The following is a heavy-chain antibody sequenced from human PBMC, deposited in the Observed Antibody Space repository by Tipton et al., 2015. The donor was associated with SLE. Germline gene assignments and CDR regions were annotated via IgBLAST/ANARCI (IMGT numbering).Heavy chain of an antibody. Sequence: TLSLTCTVSGGSISSHYWSWIRQPPGKGLEWIGYIYYSGSTNYNPSLKSRVTISVDTSKNQFSLKLSSVTAADTAVYYCARGTRIAVGLDVWGQGTTVTVSS. J-gene: IGHJ6*02. CDR1: GGSISSHY. CDR2: IYYSGST. CDR3: ARGTRIAVGLDV. V-gene: IGHV4-59*11. D-gene: IGHD6-19*01.